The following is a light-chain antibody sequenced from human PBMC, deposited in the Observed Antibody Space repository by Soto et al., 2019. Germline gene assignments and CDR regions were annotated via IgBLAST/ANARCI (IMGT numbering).Light chain of an antibody. Sequence: DIQMTQSPSSLSASVGDRVTITCRASQGISSYLAWYQQKLGKVPKLLIYAASTLQSGVPSRLSGSGSGTDFMLTISSLQPEDVATHYCQKYNSAPFTFGPGPKMDIK. CDR3: QKYNSAPFT. J-gene: IGKJ3*01. V-gene: IGKV1-27*01. CDR1: QGISSY. CDR2: AAS.